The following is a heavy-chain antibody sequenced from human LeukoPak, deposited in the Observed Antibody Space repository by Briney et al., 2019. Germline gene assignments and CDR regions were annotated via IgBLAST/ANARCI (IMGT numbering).Heavy chain of an antibody. J-gene: IGHJ4*02. CDR1: GYKFTDDY. D-gene: IGHD3-16*01. V-gene: IGHV1-2*02. Sequence: ASVKVSCKASGYKFTDDYMHWVRHAPGQGLEFMGWINPDSGFTNYAQKFKGRVTMTRDTSISTAYLEVRSLTSDDTAVYYCAPTAEAYTSWWKVWGQGTLVTVPS. CDR2: INPDSGFT. CDR3: APTAEAYTSWWKV.